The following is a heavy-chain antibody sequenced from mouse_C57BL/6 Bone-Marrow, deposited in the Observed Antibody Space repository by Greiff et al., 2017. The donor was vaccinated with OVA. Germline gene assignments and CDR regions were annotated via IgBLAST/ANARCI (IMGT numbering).Heavy chain of an antibody. CDR1: GYTFTDYY. CDR3: ARCRSNHVGVWFAY. Sequence: VKLQQSGAELVKPGASVKISCKASGYTFTDYYINWVKQRPGQGLEWIGKIGPGSGSTYYNEKFKGKATLTADKSSSTAYMQLSSLTSEDSAVYFCARCRSNHVGVWFAYWGQGTLVTVSA. CDR2: IGPGSGST. D-gene: IGHD2-5*01. V-gene: IGHV1-77*01. J-gene: IGHJ3*01.